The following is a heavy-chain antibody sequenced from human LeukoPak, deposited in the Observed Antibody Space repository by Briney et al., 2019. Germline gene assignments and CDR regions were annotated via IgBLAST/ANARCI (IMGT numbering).Heavy chain of an antibody. J-gene: IGHJ4*02. D-gene: IGHD1-26*01. CDR3: ARDLSATIRAYDY. V-gene: IGHV3-21*01. CDR2: IAISGSYI. Sequence: GSLRLSCAASGFILSDYNMKWVRQAPGKGPEWVSFIAISGSYITYADSVKGRFTISRDNAKNSLYLQMNSLRAEDTAVYYCARDLSATIRAYDYWGQGTLVTVSS. CDR1: GFILSDYN.